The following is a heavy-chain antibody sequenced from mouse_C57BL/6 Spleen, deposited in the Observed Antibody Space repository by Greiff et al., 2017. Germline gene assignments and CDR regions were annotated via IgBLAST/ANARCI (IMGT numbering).Heavy chain of an antibody. J-gene: IGHJ1*03. D-gene: IGHD1-1*01. CDR3: AGSTVDWYFDV. CDR1: GYSITSGYY. V-gene: IGHV3-6*01. Sequence: DVKLVESGPGLVKPSQSLSLTCSVTGYSITSGYYWNWIRQFPGNKLEWMGYISYDGSNNYNPSLKNRISITRDTSKSQFFLKLNSVTTEDTATYYCAGSTVDWYFDVWGTGTTVTVSS. CDR2: ISYDGSN.